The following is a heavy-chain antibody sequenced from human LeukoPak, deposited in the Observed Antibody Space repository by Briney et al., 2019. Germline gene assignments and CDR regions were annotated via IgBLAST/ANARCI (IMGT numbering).Heavy chain of an antibody. V-gene: IGHV4-34*01. J-gene: IGHJ4*02. D-gene: IGHD1-26*01. Sequence: SETLSLTCAVYGGSFSGYYWSWIRQPPGKGLEWIGEINHSGSTNYNPSLKSRVTISVDTSKNQFSLNLNSINAADTAVYYCARGLGGSYYFDHWGQGTLVTVSS. CDR1: GGSFSGYY. CDR3: ARGLGGSYYFDH. CDR2: INHSGST.